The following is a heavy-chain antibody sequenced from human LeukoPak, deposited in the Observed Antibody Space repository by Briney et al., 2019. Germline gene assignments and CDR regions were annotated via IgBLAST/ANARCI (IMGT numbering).Heavy chain of an antibody. CDR2: MNPNSGNT. D-gene: IGHD3-9*01. Sequence: ASVKVSCKASGYTFTSYGINWVRQATGQGLEWMGWMNPNSGNTGYAQKFQGRVTITRNTSISTAYMELSSLRSEDTAVYYCARGVDERIRYFDWLPQYNWFDPWGQGTLVTVSS. J-gene: IGHJ5*02. CDR1: GYTFTSYG. CDR3: ARGVDERIRYFDWLPQYNWFDP. V-gene: IGHV1-8*03.